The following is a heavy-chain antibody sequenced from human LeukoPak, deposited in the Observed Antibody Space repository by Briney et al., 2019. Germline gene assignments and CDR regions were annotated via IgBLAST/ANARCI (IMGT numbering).Heavy chain of an antibody. V-gene: IGHV3-7*01. CDR3: ARGSQGGFTLFKLNWFDP. CDR2: IKQDGSKK. J-gene: IGHJ5*02. D-gene: IGHD3-9*01. CDR1: GFTFSSYW. Sequence: PGGSLRLSCAASGFTFSSYWMSWVRQAPGKGLEWVANIKQDGSKKNYVDSVKGRFTISRDNAKNSLYLQMNSLRAEDTAVYYCARGSQGGFTLFKLNWFDPRGQGTLVTVSS.